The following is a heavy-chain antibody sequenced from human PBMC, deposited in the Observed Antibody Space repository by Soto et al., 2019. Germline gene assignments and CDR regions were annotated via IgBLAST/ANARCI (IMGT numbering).Heavy chain of an antibody. Sequence: QIQLVQSGAEVKVPGASVKVSCRASGYIFNNYGITWVRQAPGQGLEWMGFITADNGDTKFAEKLQGRVSMTTDTSTNTSYMELRNLRSDDTALYYFARRTLGSAIGIGDYWGQGHLVTVSS. CDR1: GYIFNNYG. D-gene: IGHD7-27*01. V-gene: IGHV1-18*01. CDR2: ITADNGDT. CDR3: ARRTLGSAIGIGDY. J-gene: IGHJ4*02.